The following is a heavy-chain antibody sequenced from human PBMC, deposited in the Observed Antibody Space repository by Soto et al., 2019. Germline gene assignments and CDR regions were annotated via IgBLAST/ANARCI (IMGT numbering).Heavy chain of an antibody. J-gene: IGHJ4*02. Sequence: SEALALTCTVSGGSIIGHYWIWVWQPPGEGMEWIGYIFYSGSTTYNNNPSLKSRVTMSVDTSKNQFSLRLSSVTAADTAVYYCARVGSSGWSPDYWGQGTLVTVS. CDR2: IFYSGSTTY. V-gene: IGHV4-59*11. D-gene: IGHD6-19*01. CDR3: ARVGSSGWSPDY. CDR1: GGSIIGHY.